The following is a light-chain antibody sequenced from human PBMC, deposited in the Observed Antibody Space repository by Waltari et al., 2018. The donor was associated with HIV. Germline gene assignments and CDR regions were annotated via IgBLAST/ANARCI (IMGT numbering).Light chain of an antibody. V-gene: IGKV1-39*01. CDR2: ATS. CDR3: QQSHSYRLT. CDR1: KTISNY. J-gene: IGKJ4*01. Sequence: DIQMTQSPSSLSASVGARVTITSRASKTISNYLNWYQHQPGKAPKLLIYATSTLQSGAPARFSGSGSGTDFTLTISSLQPEDFATYYCQQSHSYRLTFGGGTKVET.